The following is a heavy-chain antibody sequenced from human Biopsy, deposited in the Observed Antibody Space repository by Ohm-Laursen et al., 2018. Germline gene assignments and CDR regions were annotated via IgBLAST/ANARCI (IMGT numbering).Heavy chain of an antibody. V-gene: IGHV4-59*01. CDR1: GDSISSNY. J-gene: IGHJ2*01. CDR3: ARDRGYYSDRTVPGYFDL. D-gene: IGHD3-22*01. CDR2: VYYTGST. Sequence: SETLSLTCTVSGDSISSNYWSWIRQSPGKGLEGIGYVYYTGSTGYNPSLQSRVTISVDTSKNHFSLRLRSVTPADTAIYYCARDRGYYSDRTVPGYFDLWGRGTLVTVSS.